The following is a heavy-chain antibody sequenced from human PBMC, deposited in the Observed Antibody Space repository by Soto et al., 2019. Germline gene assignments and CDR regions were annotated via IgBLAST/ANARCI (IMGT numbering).Heavy chain of an antibody. CDR2: ISTNGGST. CDR1: GFPFSIYA. D-gene: IGHD3-22*01. J-gene: IGHJ4*02. CDR3: VKGEYYYDSSGYYPFDY. Sequence: GGSLRVSCSAAGFPFSIYAMHWVRQAPGKGLEYVSSISTNGGSTHYADSVKGRFTISRDNSKNTQYPQMSSLRADDTAVYYCVKGEYYYDSSGYYPFDYWGQGTLVTVSS. V-gene: IGHV3-64D*06.